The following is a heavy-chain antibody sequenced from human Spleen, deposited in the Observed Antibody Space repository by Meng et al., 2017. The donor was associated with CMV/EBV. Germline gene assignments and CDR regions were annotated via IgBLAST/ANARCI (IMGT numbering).Heavy chain of an antibody. V-gene: IGHV4-34*01. D-gene: IGHD6-19*01. Sequence: VRLQDGGAGLLKPAETPSLPCAVDGGSFSGYYWSWIRQPPGKGLEWIGEINHSGSTNYNPSLKSRVTISVDTSKNQFSLKLSSVTAADTAVYYCARGGRIAVAGFDYWGQGTLVTVSS. CDR2: INHSGST. CDR3: ARGGRIAVAGFDY. CDR1: GGSFSGYY. J-gene: IGHJ4*02.